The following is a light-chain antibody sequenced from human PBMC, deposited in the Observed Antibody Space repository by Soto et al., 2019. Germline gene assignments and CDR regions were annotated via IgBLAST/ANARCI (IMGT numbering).Light chain of an antibody. CDR3: QESYSSTWT. CDR1: QGIGTY. CDR2: TAS. Sequence: DIQMTQSPSSLSASVGDRVTITCRASQGIGTYLNWYQQKPGKAPNLLIYTASSLQTGVPSRFSGSGSGTDFTLTISRLQPGDSGTYYCQESYSSTWTFGQGTKVDIK. J-gene: IGKJ1*01. V-gene: IGKV1-39*01.